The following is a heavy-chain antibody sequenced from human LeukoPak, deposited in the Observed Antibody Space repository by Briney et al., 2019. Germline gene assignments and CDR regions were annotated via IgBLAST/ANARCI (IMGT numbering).Heavy chain of an antibody. D-gene: IGHD3-10*01. Sequence: ASVKVSCKASGYTFTSYGISWVRQAPGQGLECMGWISAYNGNTNYAQKLQGRVTMTTDTSTSTAYMELRSLRSDDTAVYYCASLTYGSGSYYNYCMDVWGKGTTVTISS. V-gene: IGHV1-18*01. CDR2: ISAYNGNT. J-gene: IGHJ6*03. CDR1: GYTFTSYG. CDR3: ASLTYGSGSYYNYCMDV.